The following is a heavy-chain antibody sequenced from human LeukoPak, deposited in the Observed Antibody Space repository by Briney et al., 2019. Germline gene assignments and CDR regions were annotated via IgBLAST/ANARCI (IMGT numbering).Heavy chain of an antibody. Sequence: ASVKVSCKASGYTFTGFAMNWVRQAPGQGLEWMGWINTHTGNPAYAQDFPGRFVFSLDPSVTTAYLQINSLKADDTAVYYCARGRDYLYFDYWGQGALVTVSS. V-gene: IGHV7-4-1*02. CDR3: ARGRDYLYFDY. CDR1: GYTFTGFA. J-gene: IGHJ4*02. CDR2: INTHTGNP. D-gene: IGHD4-11*01.